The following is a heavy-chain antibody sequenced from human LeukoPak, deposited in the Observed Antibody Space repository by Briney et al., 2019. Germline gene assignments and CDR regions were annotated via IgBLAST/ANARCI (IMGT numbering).Heavy chain of an antibody. J-gene: IGHJ5*02. V-gene: IGHV1-2*02. CDR1: GFTFNRYW. CDR2: INPNSGGP. Sequence: SCAASGFTFNRYWMSWVRQAPGKGLEWVGWINPNSGGPNYAQKFQGRVTMTRDTSISTAYMEMSRLRSDDTAVYYCARDVSAGGTNWFDPWGQGTLVTVSS. D-gene: IGHD3-16*01. CDR3: ARDVSAGGTNWFDP.